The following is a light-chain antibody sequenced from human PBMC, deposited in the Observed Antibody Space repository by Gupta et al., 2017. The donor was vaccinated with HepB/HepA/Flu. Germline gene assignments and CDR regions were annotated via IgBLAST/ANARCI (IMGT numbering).Light chain of an antibody. CDR2: GNN. CDR3: QSYDSSLSGWV. V-gene: IGLV1-40*01. CDR1: RSNIGAGYD. J-gene: IGLJ3*02. Sequence: QSVLTQPPSVSGAPGQRVTIPCTGSRSNIGAGYDVPWYQQLPGTAPKVLIYGNNNRPSGVPDRFSGSKSGTSASLAITGLQAEDETDYYCQSYDSSLSGWVFGGGTKLTVL.